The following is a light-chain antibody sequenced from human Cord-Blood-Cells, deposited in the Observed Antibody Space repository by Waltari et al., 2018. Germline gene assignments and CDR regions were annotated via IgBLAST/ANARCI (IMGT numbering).Light chain of an antibody. CDR1: QSVSSY. V-gene: IGKV3-11*01. J-gene: IGKJ3*01. Sequence: EIVLTQSPATLSLSPGERAPPSCRASQSVSSYLAWYQQKPGQAPRLLIYDASNRATGIPARFSGSGYGTDFTLTISSLEPEDFAVYYCQQRSNWPGTFGPGTKVDIK. CDR3: QQRSNWPGT. CDR2: DAS.